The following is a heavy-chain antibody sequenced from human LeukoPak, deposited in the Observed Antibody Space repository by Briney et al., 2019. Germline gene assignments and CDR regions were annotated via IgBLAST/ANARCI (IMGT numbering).Heavy chain of an antibody. CDR2: IIPIFGTA. D-gene: IGHD5-18*01. CDR1: GYTFIGYY. J-gene: IGHJ4*02. CDR3: ARDLSGYSYGYGLDY. V-gene: IGHV1-69*05. Sequence: ASVKVSCKASGYTFIGYYMHWVRQAPGQGLEWMGRIIPIFGTANYAQKFQGRVTITTDESTSTAYMELSSLRSEDTAVYYCARDLSGYSYGYGLDYWGQGTLVTVSS.